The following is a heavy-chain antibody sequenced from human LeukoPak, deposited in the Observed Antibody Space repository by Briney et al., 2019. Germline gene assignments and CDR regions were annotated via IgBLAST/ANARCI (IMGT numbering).Heavy chain of an antibody. CDR2: IRYDGTNK. D-gene: IGHD6-19*01. CDR3: AKDSHISAWYNNCFDP. Sequence: PGGSLRLSCAASGFTFSSYGIHWVRQAPGKGLEWVTFIRYDGTNKYYADSVKGRFTISRDNSKNTLYLQMNSLRAEDTAVYYCAKDSHISAWYNNCFDPWGQGTLVTVSS. V-gene: IGHV3-30*02. J-gene: IGHJ5*02. CDR1: GFTFSSYG.